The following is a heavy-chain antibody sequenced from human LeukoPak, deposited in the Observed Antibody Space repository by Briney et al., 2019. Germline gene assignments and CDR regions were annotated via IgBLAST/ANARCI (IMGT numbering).Heavy chain of an antibody. CDR2: INHSGST. D-gene: IGHD2-2*01. V-gene: IGHV4-34*01. CDR3: ARGEGYCSSTSCSYPRYYYYYGMDV. CDR1: GGSFSGYY. J-gene: IGHJ6*02. Sequence: SETLSLTCAVYGGSFSGYYWSWIRQPPGKGLEWTGEINHSGSTNYNPSLKSRVTISVDTSKNQFSLKLSSVTAADTAVYYCARGEGYCSSTSCSYPRYYYYYGMDVWGQGTTVTVSS.